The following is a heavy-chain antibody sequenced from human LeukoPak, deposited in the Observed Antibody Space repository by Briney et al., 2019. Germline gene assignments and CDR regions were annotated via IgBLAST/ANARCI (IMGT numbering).Heavy chain of an antibody. V-gene: IGHV3-48*03. CDR1: GFTFSDYE. Sequence: PGGSLRLSCAASGFTFSDYEMNWLRQAPGKGLEWVSYISGSGTTMYYADSVRGRFTISRDNAENSLYLQTNGLRAEDTAIYYCARGLRKGRYFDYWGQGTLVTVSS. J-gene: IGHJ4*02. CDR2: ISGSGTTM. D-gene: IGHD3-16*01. CDR3: ARGLRKGRYFDY.